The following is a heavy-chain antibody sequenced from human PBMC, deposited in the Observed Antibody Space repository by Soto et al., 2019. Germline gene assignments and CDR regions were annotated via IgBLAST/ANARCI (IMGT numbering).Heavy chain of an antibody. CDR1: GGTFSSYA. V-gene: IGHV1-69*13. D-gene: IGHD4-4*01. CDR2: IIPIFGTA. CDR3: ARLTVTTWNYYYYGMDV. Sequence: SVKVSCKASGGTFSSYAISWVRQAPGQGLEWMGGIIPIFGTANYAQKFQGRVTITADESTSTAYMELSSLRSEDTAVYYCARLTVTTWNYYYYGMDVWGQGTTVTVSS. J-gene: IGHJ6*02.